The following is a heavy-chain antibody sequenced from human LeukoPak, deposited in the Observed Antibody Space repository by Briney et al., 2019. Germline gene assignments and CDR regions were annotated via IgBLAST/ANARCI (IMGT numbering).Heavy chain of an antibody. Sequence: GGSLRLSCAASGFTFSDYYMSWIRQAPGKGLEWVSYISSSGSTIYYADSVKGRFTISRDNAKNSLYLQMNSLRAEDTAVYYCAIEPYCSSTSCYEYGGFDPWGQGTLVTVSS. CDR3: AIEPYCSSTSCYEYGGFDP. CDR2: ISSSGSTI. D-gene: IGHD2-2*01. CDR1: GFTFSDYY. V-gene: IGHV3-11*04. J-gene: IGHJ5*02.